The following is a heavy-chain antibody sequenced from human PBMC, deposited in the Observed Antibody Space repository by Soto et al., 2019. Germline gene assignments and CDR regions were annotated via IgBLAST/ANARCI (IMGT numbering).Heavy chain of an antibody. CDR1: GFTFSSYA. CDR2: ISGSGGST. V-gene: IGHV3-23*01. Sequence: GGSLRLSCAASGFTFSSYAMSWVRQAPGKGLEWVSAISGSGGSTYYADSVKGRFTISRDNSKNTLYLQMNSLRAEDTAVYYCAKDPPERLVGYNWNEETDLFGYWGQGTLVTVSS. J-gene: IGHJ4*02. D-gene: IGHD1-1*01. CDR3: AKDPPERLVGYNWNEETDLFGY.